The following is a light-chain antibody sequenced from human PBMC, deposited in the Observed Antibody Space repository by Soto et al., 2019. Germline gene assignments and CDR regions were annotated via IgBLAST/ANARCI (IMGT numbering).Light chain of an antibody. CDR3: QQNGSSPWT. J-gene: IGKJ1*01. Sequence: ETGLTQSPATLTFSPGERAPLPCTTSQSVSSYSAWYQQQPGQAPRLLIYGASSTATDIPDRFSGSGSGTDFTLTISRLEPEDFAVYYWQQNGSSPWTFGQGTKVDIK. CDR2: GAS. V-gene: IGKV3-20*01. CDR1: QSVSSY.